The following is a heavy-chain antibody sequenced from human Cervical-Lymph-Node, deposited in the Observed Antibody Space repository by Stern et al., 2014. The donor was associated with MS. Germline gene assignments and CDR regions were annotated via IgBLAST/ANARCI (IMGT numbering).Heavy chain of an antibody. J-gene: IGHJ4*02. V-gene: IGHV3-33*01. CDR1: GFSFSRYA. Sequence: VQLLEFGGGVVQPGRSLRLSCAASGFSFSRYAMHLVRQAPGKGLEWVALIWYDGSNPYYADSVTGRFTISRDNFKNTLYQQINSLRAEDTAVYYCASAYSSSHYYFDYWGQGTLVTVSS. CDR3: ASAYSSSHYYFDY. CDR2: IWYDGSNP. D-gene: IGHD6-13*01.